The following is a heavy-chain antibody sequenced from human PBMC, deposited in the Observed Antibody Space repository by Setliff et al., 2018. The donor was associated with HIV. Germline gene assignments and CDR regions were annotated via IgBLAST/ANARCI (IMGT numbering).Heavy chain of an antibody. V-gene: IGHV1-69*06. CDR3: ARDLETRTRTTLYYFDY. Sequence: SVKVSCKASGYIFTSHKIHWVRQAPGQGLEWMGGIIPIFGTANYAQKFQGRVTITADKSTSTAYMELSSLRSEDTAVYYCARDLETRTRTTLYYFDYWGQGTLVTVSS. D-gene: IGHD4-17*01. CDR1: GYIFTSHK. J-gene: IGHJ4*02. CDR2: IIPIFGTA.